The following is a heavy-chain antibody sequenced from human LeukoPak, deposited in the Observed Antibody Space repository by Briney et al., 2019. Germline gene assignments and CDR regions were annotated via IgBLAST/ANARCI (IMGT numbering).Heavy chain of an antibody. CDR3: ARYIVSYPHDAFDI. D-gene: IGHD1-26*01. Sequence: SETLSLTCTVSGGSISSYYWSWIRQPPGKGLEWIGFIYDSGSTSYNSSLKSRVTISVDTSKKQFSLKLSSVTAADTAFYYCARYIVSYPHDAFDIWGQGTMVTVSS. J-gene: IGHJ3*02. CDR1: GGSISSYY. V-gene: IGHV4-59*01. CDR2: IYDSGST.